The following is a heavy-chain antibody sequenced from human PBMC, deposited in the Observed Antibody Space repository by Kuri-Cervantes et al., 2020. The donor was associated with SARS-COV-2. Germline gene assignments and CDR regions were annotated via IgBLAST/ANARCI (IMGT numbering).Heavy chain of an antibody. J-gene: IGHJ4*02. CDR3: ASSNDCGGDCSSDY. CDR1: GGSFSGYY. CDR2: INHSGST. Sequence: GSLRLSCAVYGGSFSGYYWSWIRQPPGRGLEWIGEINHSGSTNYNPSLKSRVTISVDTSKNQFSLKLSSVTAADTAVYYCASSNDCGGDCSSDYWGQGNLVTVSS. D-gene: IGHD2-21*02. V-gene: IGHV4-34*01.